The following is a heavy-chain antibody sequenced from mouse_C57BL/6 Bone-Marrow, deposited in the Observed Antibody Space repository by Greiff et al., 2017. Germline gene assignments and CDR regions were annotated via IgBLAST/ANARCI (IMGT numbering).Heavy chain of an antibody. J-gene: IGHJ2*01. D-gene: IGHD4-1*01. CDR1: GYAFSTYW. CDR2: IYPGDGDT. V-gene: IGHV1-80*01. CDR3: ARDWDYFDY. Sequence: VVEPGASVKISCKVSGYAFSTYWMNWVKQRPGKGLEWIGQIYPGDGDTNYNGKFKGKATLTADKSSSTAYMQLSSLTSEDSAVYFCARDWDYFDYWGQGTTLTVSS.